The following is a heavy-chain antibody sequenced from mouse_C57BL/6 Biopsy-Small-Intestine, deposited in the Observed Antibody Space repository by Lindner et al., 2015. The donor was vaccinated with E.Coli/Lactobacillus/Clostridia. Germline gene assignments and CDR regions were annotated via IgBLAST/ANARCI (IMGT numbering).Heavy chain of an antibody. CDR2: IYPGSGNT. CDR1: GYTFTDYY. CDR3: ARSRQLGQRGWLAY. V-gene: IGHV1-84*01. Sequence: VQLQESGPELVKPGASVKISCKASGYTFTDYYINWVKQRPGQGLEWIGWIYPGSGNTKYNEKFKGKATLTVDTSSSTVYMQLSSLTSEDSAVNFCARSRQLGQRGWLAYWGQGTLVTVSA. J-gene: IGHJ3*01. D-gene: IGHD3-2*01.